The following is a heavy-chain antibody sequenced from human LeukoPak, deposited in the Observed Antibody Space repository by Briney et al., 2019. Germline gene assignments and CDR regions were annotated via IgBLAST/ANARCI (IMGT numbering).Heavy chain of an antibody. CDR1: GFTFSSNE. CDR2: ISSSGSTI. CDR3: AVATIKDYFDY. Sequence: GGSLRLSCAASGFTFSSNEMNWVRQAPEKGLEWVSYISSSGSTIYYADSVKGRFTISRDNAKNSLYLQMNSLRAEDTAVYYCAVATIKDYFDYWGQGTLVTVSS. V-gene: IGHV3-48*03. D-gene: IGHD5-24*01. J-gene: IGHJ4*02.